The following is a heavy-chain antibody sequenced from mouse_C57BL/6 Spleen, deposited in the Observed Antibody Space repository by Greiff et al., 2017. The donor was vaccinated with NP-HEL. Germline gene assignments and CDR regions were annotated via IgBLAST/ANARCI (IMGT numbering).Heavy chain of an antibody. D-gene: IGHD1-1*01. V-gene: IGHV1-20*01. J-gene: IGHJ3*01. Sequence: VQLQQSGPELVKPGDSVKISCKASGYSFTGYFMNWVMQSHGKSLEWIGRINPYNGDTFYNQKFKGKATLTVDKSSSTAHMGLRSLTSEDSAVYYCARGGSSWFAYWGQGTLVTVSA. CDR2: INPYNGDT. CDR3: ARGGSSWFAY. CDR1: GYSFTGYF.